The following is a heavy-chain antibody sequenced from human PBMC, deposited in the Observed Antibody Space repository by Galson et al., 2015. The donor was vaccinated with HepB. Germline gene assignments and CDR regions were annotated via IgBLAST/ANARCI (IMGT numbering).Heavy chain of an antibody. J-gene: IGHJ4*02. V-gene: IGHV3-33*01. Sequence: SLRLSCAASGFTFSSYGMHWVRQAPGKGLEWVAVIWYDGSNKYYADSVKGRFTISRDNSKNTLYLQMNSLGAEDTAVYYCARDLSLRPLDYWGQGTLVTVSS. CDR3: ARDLSLRPLDY. CDR2: IWYDGSNK. D-gene: IGHD3-16*01. CDR1: GFTFSSYG.